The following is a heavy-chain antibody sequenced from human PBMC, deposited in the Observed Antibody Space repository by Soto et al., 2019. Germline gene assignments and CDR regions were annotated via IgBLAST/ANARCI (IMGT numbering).Heavy chain of an antibody. Sequence: QVQLQESGPGLVKPSETLSLTCTVPGGSVSIGTYYWSWILQPPGKGLEWIGFIHYSGSTNYNPSLKSRVPMSVDTSNNQFSLNLTSVNAADTAVYFCTRGGDAYKNGHWGQGTLVTVSS. J-gene: IGHJ4*02. CDR2: IHYSGST. CDR3: TRGGDAYKNGH. V-gene: IGHV4-61*01. CDR1: GGSVSIGTYY. D-gene: IGHD2-21*01.